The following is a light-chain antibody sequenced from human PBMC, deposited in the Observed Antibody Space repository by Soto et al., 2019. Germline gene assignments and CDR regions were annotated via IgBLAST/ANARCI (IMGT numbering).Light chain of an antibody. CDR1: QSVNRW. J-gene: IGKJ1*01. CDR2: DAS. CDR3: QQSYSTPRT. V-gene: IGKV1-5*01. Sequence: DIQMTQSPSTLSASVGDRVTISCRASQSVNRWLAWYQQRPGKAPRLLIYDASNLESGVPSRFSGSGSGTDFTLTISSLQPEDFATYYCQQSYSTPRTFGQGTKV.